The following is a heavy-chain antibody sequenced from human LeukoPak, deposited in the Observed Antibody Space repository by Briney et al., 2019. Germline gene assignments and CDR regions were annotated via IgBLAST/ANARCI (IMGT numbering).Heavy chain of an antibody. V-gene: IGHV3-7*01. CDR1: GFSFSSYW. D-gene: IGHD5-12*01. CDR2: IKQDGGEK. Sequence: GGSLRLSCAASGFSFSSYWMTWVRQAPGKGLEWVANIKQDGGEKYYVDSVEGRFTISRDNAKNSLFLQMDSLRAEDTAVYYCARDVDANCWGQGTLVTVSS. CDR3: ARDVDANC. J-gene: IGHJ4*02.